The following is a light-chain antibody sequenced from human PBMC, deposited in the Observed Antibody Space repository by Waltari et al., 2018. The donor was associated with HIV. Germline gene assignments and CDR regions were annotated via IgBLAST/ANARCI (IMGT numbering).Light chain of an antibody. CDR1: ALPKKY. V-gene: IGLV3-25*03. CDR3: QSTDYDGTWV. Sequence: SYDLTQTPSVSVSPGQTARINCSRGALPKKYSSCYRQKAGQAPILLIYKDIERSSGIPERISGSGSGTGVTLTITDVQAEDEGDYFCQSTDYDGTWVFGGGTKLTVL. J-gene: IGLJ3*02. CDR2: KDI.